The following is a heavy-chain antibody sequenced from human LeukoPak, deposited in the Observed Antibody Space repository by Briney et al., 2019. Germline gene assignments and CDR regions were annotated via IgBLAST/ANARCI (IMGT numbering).Heavy chain of an antibody. J-gene: IGHJ4*02. D-gene: IGHD5-18*01. CDR2: ISGSGSNT. Sequence: GGSLRLSCAASGFTFTNYAMTWVRQAPGKGLEWVSVISGSGSNTDYADSVKGRFTISRDNSKNTLSLQMNSLRAEDTAVYYCARAKTAMVLDYWGQGTLVTVSS. V-gene: IGHV3-23*01. CDR1: GFTFTNYA. CDR3: ARAKTAMVLDY.